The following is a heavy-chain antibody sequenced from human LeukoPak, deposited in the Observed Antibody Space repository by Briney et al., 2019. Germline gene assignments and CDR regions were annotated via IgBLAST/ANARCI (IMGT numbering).Heavy chain of an antibody. V-gene: IGHV3-30*04. D-gene: IGHD5-24*01. J-gene: IGHJ4*02. CDR3: ARQMATILDGILDY. CDR2: IPYDGTNK. CDR1: GFTFSNYA. Sequence: GGSLRLSCAASGFTFSNYAIHWVRQAPGKGLEWVSVIPYDGTNKYYTDSVKGRFTISRDNSKNTLYLQMNSLKTEDTALYYCARQMATILDGILDYWGQGTLVTVSS.